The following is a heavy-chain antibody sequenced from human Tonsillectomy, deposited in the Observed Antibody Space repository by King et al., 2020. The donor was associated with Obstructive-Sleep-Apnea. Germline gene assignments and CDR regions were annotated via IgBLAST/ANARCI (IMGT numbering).Heavy chain of an antibody. D-gene: IGHD3-9*01. J-gene: IGHJ6*02. CDR2: IYYSGST. V-gene: IGHV4-59*01. CDR1: GGSISSYY. Sequence: VQLQESGPGLVKPSETLSLTCTVSGGSISSYYWSWIRQPPGKGLEWIGYIYYSGSTNYNPSLKSPVTISVDTSKNQFSLKLSSVTAADTAVYYCARAWYYDILTGYRYYGMDVWGQGTTVTVSS. CDR3: ARAWYYDILTGYRYYGMDV.